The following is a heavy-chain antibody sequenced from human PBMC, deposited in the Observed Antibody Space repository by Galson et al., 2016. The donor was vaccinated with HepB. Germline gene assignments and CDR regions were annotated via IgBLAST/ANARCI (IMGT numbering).Heavy chain of an antibody. CDR2: INPTGTIT. CDR1: FTGQW. J-gene: IGHJ4*02. Sequence: SVKVSCKAFTGQWMHWVRQAPGQGLEWVGFINPTGTITKYAQELEGRVTLTRDTSTNTGYMELSSLRFEDTAVYYCARDGRGRAYDFWGQGTLVTVSS. D-gene: IGHD1-1*01. CDR3: ARDGRGRAYDF. V-gene: IGHV1-46*04.